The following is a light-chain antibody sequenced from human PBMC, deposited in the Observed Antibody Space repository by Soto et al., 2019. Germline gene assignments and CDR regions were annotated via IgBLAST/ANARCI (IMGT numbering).Light chain of an antibody. CDR3: QQYHSYWT. CDR1: QSISTS. V-gene: IGKV1-5*03. J-gene: IGKJ1*01. CDR2: KAS. Sequence: IQMTQSPSTLSASVGDRVAITCRATQSISTSLAWYQQKPRKPPNLLIYKASTLGSGVPSKFSGTGSGTEFTLTISSLHPDDFATYYCQQYHSYWTFGQGTKVDIK.